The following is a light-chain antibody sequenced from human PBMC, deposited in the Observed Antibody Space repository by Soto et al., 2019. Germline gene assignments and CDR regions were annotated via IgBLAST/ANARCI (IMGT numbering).Light chain of an antibody. J-gene: IGKJ1*01. CDR3: QQYASSPLT. V-gene: IGKV3-20*01. CDR1: QSFSN. Sequence: TQTPCTLCLSPGAIATLSCRAGQSFSNIAWYQQKTGQAPRRLIYGVSSRATGIPDRFSAIESGTDGTITLRRLEPEDGELDVGQQYASSPLTFIQGTKVEIK. CDR2: GVS.